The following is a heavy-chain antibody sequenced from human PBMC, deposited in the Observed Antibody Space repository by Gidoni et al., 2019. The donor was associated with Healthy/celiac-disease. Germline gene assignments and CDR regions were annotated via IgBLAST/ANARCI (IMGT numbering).Heavy chain of an antibody. CDR2: IYYSGST. D-gene: IGHD1-26*01. Sequence: QLQLQESGPGLVKPSETLSLTCTVSGGSISSSSYYWGWIRQPPGKGLEWIGSIYYSGSTYYNPSLKSRVTISVDTSKNQFSLKLSSVTAADTAVYYCARHNPSYLVDYWGQGTLVTVSS. V-gene: IGHV4-39*01. J-gene: IGHJ4*02. CDR3: ARHNPSYLVDY. CDR1: GGSISSSSYY.